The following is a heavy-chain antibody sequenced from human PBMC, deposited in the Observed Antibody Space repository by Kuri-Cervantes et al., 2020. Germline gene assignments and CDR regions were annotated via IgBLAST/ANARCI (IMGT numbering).Heavy chain of an antibody. CDR2: IYPGDSDT. V-gene: IGHV5-51*01. D-gene: IGHD3-22*01. CDR3: ARQCGYYYDSSGYPDY. J-gene: IGHJ4*02. CDR1: GYSFTSYW. Sequence: KVSCKGSGYSFTSYWIGWVRQMPGKGLEWMGIIYPGDSDTRYSPSFQGQVTISADKSISTAYLQWSSLKASDTAMYYCARQCGYYYDSSGYPDYWGQGTLVTVSS.